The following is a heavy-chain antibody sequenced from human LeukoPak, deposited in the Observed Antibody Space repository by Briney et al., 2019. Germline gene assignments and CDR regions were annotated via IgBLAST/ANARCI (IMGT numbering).Heavy chain of an antibody. Sequence: GGSLRLSCTASGFTFGDYAMSWFRQAPGKGPEWVGFIRSKAYGGTTEYAASVKGRFTISRDDSKSIAYLQMNSLKTEDTAVYYCTRVEYSSSWYSRYWGQGTLVTVSS. CDR3: TRVEYSSSWYSRY. CDR2: IRSKAYGGTT. CDR1: GFTFGDYA. D-gene: IGHD6-13*01. J-gene: IGHJ4*02. V-gene: IGHV3-49*03.